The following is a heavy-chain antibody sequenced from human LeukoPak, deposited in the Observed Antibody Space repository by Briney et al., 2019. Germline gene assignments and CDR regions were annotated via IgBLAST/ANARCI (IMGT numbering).Heavy chain of an antibody. Sequence: NPGGSLRLSCTASGFTFGDYAMSWFRQAPGKGLEWVGFIRSKAYGGTTEYAASVKGRFTISRDDSKSIAYLQMNSLKTEDTAVYYCTRFPLSLGYYYMDVWGKGTTVTVSS. CDR2: IRSKAYGGTT. J-gene: IGHJ6*03. CDR1: GFTFGDYA. CDR3: TRFPLSLGYYYMDV. V-gene: IGHV3-49*05.